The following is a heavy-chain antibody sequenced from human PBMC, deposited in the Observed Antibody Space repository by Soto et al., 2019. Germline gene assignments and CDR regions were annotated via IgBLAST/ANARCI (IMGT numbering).Heavy chain of an antibody. D-gene: IGHD2-2*01. CDR3: VKDGGYCSSSTGYAPRNHYFDS. CDR2: IKFDGSEK. J-gene: IGHJ4*02. CDR1: GFTFSDYW. V-gene: IGHV3-7*03. Sequence: PGGSLRLSCEASGFTFSDYWMSWVRQAPGKGPEWVANIKFDGSEKQYVDSVRGRFTISRDNSRSSLSLQMNSLRAGDTAVYYCVKDGGYCSSSTGYAPRNHYFDSWGQGTMVTVYS.